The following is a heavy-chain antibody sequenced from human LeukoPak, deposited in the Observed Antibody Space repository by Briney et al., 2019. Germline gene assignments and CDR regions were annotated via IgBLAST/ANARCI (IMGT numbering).Heavy chain of an antibody. D-gene: IGHD1-26*01. CDR1: GYTFSDYD. J-gene: IGHJ4*02. Sequence: GASVKVSCKDSGYTFSDYDMHWVRQAPGQGLEFLGWISPDSGGTNYPQKFQGRVTLTRDTSISTAYMELSRLRSDDTAVYYCVTVGATNFVYRRQRSMVTVSS. V-gene: IGHV1-2*02. CDR3: VTVGATNFVY. CDR2: ISPDSGGT.